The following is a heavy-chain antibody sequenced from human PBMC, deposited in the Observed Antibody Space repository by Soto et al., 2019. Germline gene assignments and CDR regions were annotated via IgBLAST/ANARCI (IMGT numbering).Heavy chain of an antibody. Sequence: SETLSLTCGVSGFSISSDYYWGWIRRPPGKGLEWIGSIYHSGSTYYSPSPKSRVTISVDTSKNQFSLKLTSVTAADTAVYYRARGVATTNSFDFWGQGTRVTVS. V-gene: IGHV4-38-2*01. CDR3: ARGVATTNSFDF. D-gene: IGHD1-7*01. CDR2: IYHSGST. J-gene: IGHJ4*02. CDR1: GFSISSDYY.